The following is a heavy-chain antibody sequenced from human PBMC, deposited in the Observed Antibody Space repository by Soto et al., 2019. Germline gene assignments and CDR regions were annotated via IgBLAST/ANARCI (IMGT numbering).Heavy chain of an antibody. CDR2: ISSGTPNI. CDR1: GFTFSNYA. D-gene: IGHD6-6*01. Sequence: EVHLVESGGGLVQPGGSLRLSCAASGFTFSNYAMNWVRQAPGKGLEWVSYISSGTPNIYYADSVKGRFTISRDNAKNSLHLQMDSLRDEDTAVYYCAREVPGARFEYWGLGILVTVSS. V-gene: IGHV3-48*02. J-gene: IGHJ4*02. CDR3: AREVPGARFEY.